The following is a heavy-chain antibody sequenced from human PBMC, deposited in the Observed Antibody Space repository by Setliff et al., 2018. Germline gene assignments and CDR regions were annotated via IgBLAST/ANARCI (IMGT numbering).Heavy chain of an antibody. CDR2: LNQEGSAK. J-gene: IGHJ3*02. CDR3: ARGGGGHIVVATFDFDI. D-gene: IGHD2-21*01. V-gene: IGHV3-7*01. CDR1: GFTFRSFW. Sequence: LRLSCATSGFTFRSFWMGWVRQAPGKGLEYVANLNQEGSAKFYVDSVKGRFTISRDNAKNSLYLQMNSLRAEDTAVYYCARGGGGHIVVATFDFDIWGQGTKVTVSS.